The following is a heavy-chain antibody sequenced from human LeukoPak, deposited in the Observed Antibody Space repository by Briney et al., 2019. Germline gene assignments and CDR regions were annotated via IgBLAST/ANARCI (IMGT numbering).Heavy chain of an antibody. CDR1: GGTFSSYA. D-gene: IGHD6-13*01. J-gene: IGHJ4*02. Sequence: GASVKVSCKASGGTFSSYAISWVRQAPGQGLEWMGGIIPIFGTANYAQKFQGRVTITADESTSTAYMELSNLRSEDTAVYYCARVPPIARYYFDYWGQGTLVTVSS. V-gene: IGHV1-69*01. CDR3: ARVPPIARYYFDY. CDR2: IIPIFGTA.